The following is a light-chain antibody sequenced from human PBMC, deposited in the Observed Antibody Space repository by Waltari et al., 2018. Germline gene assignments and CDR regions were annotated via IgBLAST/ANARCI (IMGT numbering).Light chain of an antibody. J-gene: IGKJ1*01. CDR1: QTVRIW. V-gene: IGKV1-5*03. CDR2: KAS. Sequence: DIQMTQSPSTLSASVGDRVTITCRASQTVRIWLAWYQQKPGKVPNLLIYKASTLQSGVPSRFSGSGSGTEFTLTISSLQPDDLATYYCQQYNDYPWTFGQGTKVEIK. CDR3: QQYNDYPWT.